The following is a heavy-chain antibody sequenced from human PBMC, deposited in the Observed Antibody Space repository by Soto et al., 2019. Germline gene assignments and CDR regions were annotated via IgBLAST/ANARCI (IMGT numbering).Heavy chain of an antibody. CDR1: GGTFSSYA. V-gene: IGHV1-69*12. J-gene: IGHJ3*02. Sequence: QVQLVQSGAEVKKPGSSVKVSCKASGGTFSSYAISLVRQAPGQGLEWMGGIIPIFGTANYAQKFQGRVTSAADESKSTAYMELSSLRSEDTAVYYCARDGGDSHHDDFDIWGQGTMVTVSS. CDR3: ARDGGDSHHDDFDI. CDR2: IIPIFGTA. D-gene: IGHD2-21*02.